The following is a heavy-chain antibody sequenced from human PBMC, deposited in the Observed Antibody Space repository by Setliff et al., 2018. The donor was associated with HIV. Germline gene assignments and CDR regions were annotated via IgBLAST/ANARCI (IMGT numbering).Heavy chain of an antibody. D-gene: IGHD3-10*01. CDR2: MNPNSGVS. Sequence: SVKVSCKASATFTNVDIHWLRRATGQGLEWMGWMNPNSGVSGYGQKFQGRITMTRDTSISTAYMELSSLTSEDTAVYYCARGKGVGGVIITGGLDVWGQGTTVTVSS. J-gene: IGHJ6*02. CDR1: ATFTNVD. V-gene: IGHV1-8*01. CDR3: ARGKGVGGVIITGGLDV.